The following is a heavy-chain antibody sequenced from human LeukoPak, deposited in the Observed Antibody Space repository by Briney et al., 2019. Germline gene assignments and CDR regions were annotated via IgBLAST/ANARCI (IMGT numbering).Heavy chain of an antibody. D-gene: IGHD3-9*01. CDR2: ISGSGGST. CDR3: AKDRTHFDWLLYWDY. J-gene: IGHJ4*02. Sequence: SGGSLRPSCAASGFTFSSYAMSWVRQAPGKGLEWVSAISGSGGSTYYADSVKGRFTISRDNPKNTLYLQMNSLRAEDTAVYYCAKDRTHFDWLLYWDYWGQGTLVTVSS. V-gene: IGHV3-23*01. CDR1: GFTFSSYA.